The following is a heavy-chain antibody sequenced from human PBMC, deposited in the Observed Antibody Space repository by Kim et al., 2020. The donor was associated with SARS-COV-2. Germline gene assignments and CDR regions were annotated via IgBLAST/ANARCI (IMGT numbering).Heavy chain of an antibody. CDR1: GFTFSSYE. D-gene: IGHD2-2*01. V-gene: IGHV3-48*03. J-gene: IGHJ6*02. CDR2: ISSSGSTI. Sequence: GGSLRLSCAASGFTFSSYEMNWVRQAPGKGLEWVSYISSSGSTIYYADSVKGRFTISRDNAKNSLYLQMNSLRAEDTAVYYCARDCSSTSCYELYYYYGMDVWGQGTTVTVSS. CDR3: ARDCSSTSCYELYYYYGMDV.